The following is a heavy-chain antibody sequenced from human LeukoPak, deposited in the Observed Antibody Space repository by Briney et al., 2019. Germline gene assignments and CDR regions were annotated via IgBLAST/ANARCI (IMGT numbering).Heavy chain of an antibody. CDR2: TSYDGSNK. CDR3: AKNTRGSGHDAFDI. J-gene: IGHJ3*02. Sequence: GGSLRLSCATSGFTFSNYGMHWVRQAPGKGLEWVAVTSYDGSNKYYADSVKGRFTISRDNSKNTLYLQMNSLRAEDTAVYYCAKNTRGSGHDAFDIWGQGTPVTVSS. V-gene: IGHV3-30*18. D-gene: IGHD2-15*01. CDR1: GFTFSNYG.